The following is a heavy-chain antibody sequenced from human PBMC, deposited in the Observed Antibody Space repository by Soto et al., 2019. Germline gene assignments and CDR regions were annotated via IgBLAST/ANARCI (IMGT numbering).Heavy chain of an antibody. CDR2: IWYDGSNK. Sequence: PGGSLRLSCAASGFTFSSYGMHWVRQAPGKGLEWVAVIWYDGSNKYYADSVKGRFTISRDNSKNTLYLQMNSLRAEDTAVYYCARGSRVIYSSGVNFWGQGTLVTVSS. CDR1: GFTFSSYG. V-gene: IGHV3-33*01. CDR3: ARGSRVIYSSGVNF. D-gene: IGHD6-19*01. J-gene: IGHJ4*02.